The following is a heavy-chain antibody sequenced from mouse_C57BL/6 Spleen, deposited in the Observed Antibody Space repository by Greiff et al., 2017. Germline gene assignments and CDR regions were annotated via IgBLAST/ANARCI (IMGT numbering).Heavy chain of an antibody. J-gene: IGHJ4*01. Sequence: LLESGPELVKPGASVKISCKASGYAFSSSWMNWVKQRPGKGLEWIGRIYPGDGDTNYNGKFKGKATLTADKSSSTAYMQLSSLTSEDSAVYFCARERGITTVVASRYAMDYWGQGTSVTVSS. D-gene: IGHD1-1*01. CDR1: GYAFSSSW. CDR2: IYPGDGDT. CDR3: ARERGITTVVASRYAMDY. V-gene: IGHV1-82*01.